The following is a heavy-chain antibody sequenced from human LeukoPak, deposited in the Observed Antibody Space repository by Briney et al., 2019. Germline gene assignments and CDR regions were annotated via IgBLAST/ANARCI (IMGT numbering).Heavy chain of an antibody. V-gene: IGHV1-46*01. CDR2: INPSGGNT. Sequence: ASVKVSCKASGYTFTSYYIQWVRQAPGQGLEWMGIINPSGGNTNYAQKFQGRITMTTDTSTSTAYMELRSLRSDDTAVYYCARVQMEYDFWSGYYAFDIWGQGTMVTVSS. J-gene: IGHJ3*02. CDR1: GYTFTSYY. D-gene: IGHD3-3*01. CDR3: ARVQMEYDFWSGYYAFDI.